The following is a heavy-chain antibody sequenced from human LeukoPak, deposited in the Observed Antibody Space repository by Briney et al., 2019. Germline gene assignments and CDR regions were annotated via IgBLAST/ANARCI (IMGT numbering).Heavy chain of an antibody. Sequence: PSETLSLTCTVSGGSISSYYWSWIRQPPGKGLEWIGYIYYSGSTNYNPSLKSPVTIPVDTSKNQFSLKLSSVTAADTAVYYCARLWGGDNYYYGMDVWGQGTTVTVSS. J-gene: IGHJ6*02. CDR1: GGSISSYY. CDR3: ARLWGGDNYYYGMDV. CDR2: IYYSGST. D-gene: IGHD4-17*01. V-gene: IGHV4-59*08.